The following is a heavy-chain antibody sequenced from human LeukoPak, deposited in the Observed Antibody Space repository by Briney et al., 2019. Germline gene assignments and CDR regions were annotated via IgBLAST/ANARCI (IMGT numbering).Heavy chain of an antibody. CDR2: ISSSSSDT. Sequence: PGGSLRLSRAASGFTFSDYYMSWIRQAPGKGLEWVSSISSSSSDTKYADSVKGRFTISRDNAKKSLYLQMNSLRAEDTAVYYCARGDGLDVFDVWGQGTAVTVSS. D-gene: IGHD2-21*01. J-gene: IGHJ3*01. V-gene: IGHV3-11*05. CDR3: ARGDGLDVFDV. CDR1: GFTFSDYY.